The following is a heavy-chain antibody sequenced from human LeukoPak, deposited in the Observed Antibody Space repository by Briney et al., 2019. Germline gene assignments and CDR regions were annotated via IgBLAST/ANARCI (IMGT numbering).Heavy chain of an antibody. CDR2: IWYDGSNK. Sequence: GGSLRLSCAASGFSFSSNGMHWVRQAPGKGLEWVAVIWYDGSNKYYADSVKGRFTISRDNSKNTLYLQMNSLRADDTAVYYCARDRPDAFDIWGQGTMVAASS. V-gene: IGHV3-33*01. CDR3: ARDRPDAFDI. D-gene: IGHD6-6*01. J-gene: IGHJ3*02. CDR1: GFSFSSNG.